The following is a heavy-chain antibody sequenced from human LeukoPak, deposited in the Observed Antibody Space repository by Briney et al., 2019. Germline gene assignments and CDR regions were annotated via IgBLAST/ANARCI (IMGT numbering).Heavy chain of an antibody. D-gene: IGHD3-10*01. Sequence: SETLSLTCAVYGGSFSGYCWSWIRQPPGKGLEWIGSIYHSGSTYYNPSLKSRVTISVDTSKNQFSLKLSSVTAADTAVYYCARFGELFPWGQGTLVTVSS. CDR2: IYHSGST. V-gene: IGHV4-34*01. J-gene: IGHJ5*02. CDR1: GGSFSGYC. CDR3: ARFGELFP.